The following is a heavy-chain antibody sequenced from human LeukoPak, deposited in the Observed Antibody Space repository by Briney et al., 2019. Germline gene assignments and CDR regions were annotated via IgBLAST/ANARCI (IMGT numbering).Heavy chain of an antibody. CDR3: ARDIFQLLHYYFDY. J-gene: IGHJ4*02. CDR2: INPNSGGT. Sequence: ASVKVSCKASGYTFTGYYMHWVRQAPGQGLERMGRINPNSGGTNYAQKFQGRVTMTRDTSISTAYMELSRLRSDDTAVYYCARDIFQLLHYYFDYWGQGTLVTVSS. CDR1: GYTFTGYY. D-gene: IGHD2-2*01. V-gene: IGHV1-2*06.